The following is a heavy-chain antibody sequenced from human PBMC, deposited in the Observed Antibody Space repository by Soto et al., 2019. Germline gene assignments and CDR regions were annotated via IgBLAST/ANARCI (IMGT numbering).Heavy chain of an antibody. V-gene: IGHV1-24*01. Sequence: ASVKVSCKVSGYTLTELSMHWVRQAPGKGLEWMGGFDPEDGETIYAQKFQGRVTMTEDTSTDTAYMELSSLRSEDTAVYYCATALLNLGELSSNYYYYMDVWGKGTTVTVSS. CDR2: FDPEDGET. CDR1: GYTLTELS. D-gene: IGHD3-16*02. CDR3: ATALLNLGELSSNYYYYMDV. J-gene: IGHJ6*03.